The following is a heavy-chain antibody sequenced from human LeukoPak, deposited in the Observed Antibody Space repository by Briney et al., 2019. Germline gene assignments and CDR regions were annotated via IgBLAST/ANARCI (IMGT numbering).Heavy chain of an antibody. CDR1: GFTFSSYA. CDR2: ISGSGGGT. D-gene: IGHD6-19*01. CDR3: AKASDSSGLYASFDY. J-gene: IGHJ4*02. Sequence: GGSLRLSCAASGFTFSSYAMSWVRQAPGKGLEWVSAISGSGGGTYYADSVKGRFTISRDNSKNTLYLQMNSLRAEDTAVYYCAKASDSSGLYASFDYWGQGTLVTVSS. V-gene: IGHV3-23*01.